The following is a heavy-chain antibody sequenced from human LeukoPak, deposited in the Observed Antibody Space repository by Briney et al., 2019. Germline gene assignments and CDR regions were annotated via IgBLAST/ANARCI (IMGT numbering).Heavy chain of an antibody. CDR1: GFTFSSSA. CDR2: ISNNGGYT. J-gene: IGHJ4*02. V-gene: IGHV3-23*01. D-gene: IGHD3-10*01. CDR3: AKTIRGTMVRGVIFDY. Sequence: PGGSLRLSCAASGFTFSSSAMSWVRQAPGKGLEWVSAISNNGGYTYYADSVKGRLTISRDNSKNTLYLQMNSLRAEDTAVYYCAKTIRGTMVRGVIFDYWGQGTLVTVSS.